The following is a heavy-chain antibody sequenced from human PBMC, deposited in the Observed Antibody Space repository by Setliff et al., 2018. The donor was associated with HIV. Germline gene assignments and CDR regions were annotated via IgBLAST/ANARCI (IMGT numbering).Heavy chain of an antibody. J-gene: IGHJ3*02. CDR2: IFHNGNT. D-gene: IGHD5-12*01. CDR3: ARVDSSTPRAVDI. CDR1: GGSISGYF. Sequence: ASETLSLTCNVSGGSISGYFWTWIRQPAGKGLEWIGNIFHNGNTYYNATLESRVAISVDTSKRQFSLRMNSVTAADAAVYYCARVDSSTPRAVDIWGQGTMVTVSS. V-gene: IGHV4-59*04.